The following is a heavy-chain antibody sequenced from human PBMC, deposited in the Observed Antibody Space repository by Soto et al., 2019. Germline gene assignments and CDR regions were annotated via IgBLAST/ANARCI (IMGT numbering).Heavy chain of an antibody. J-gene: IGHJ4*02. Sequence: QVQLVQSGAEVKKPGASVRVSCKASGYTFTHYYINWVRQAPGQGLEWMGINNPNGGITTYVQKFRDGFSMTRDTSKSTAYLALSSLRTEDSAVYYCAATVNSAMAFDYWGQGTLVNVSS. D-gene: IGHD5-18*01. CDR3: AATVNSAMAFDY. CDR2: NNPNGGIT. V-gene: IGHV1-46*01. CDR1: GYTFTHYY.